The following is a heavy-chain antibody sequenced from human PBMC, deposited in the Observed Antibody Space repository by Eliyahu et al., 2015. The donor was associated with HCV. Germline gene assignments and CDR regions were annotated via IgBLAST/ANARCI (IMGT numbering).Heavy chain of an antibody. V-gene: IGHV4-34*01. Sequence: QVQLQQWGAGLLKPSETLSLTCAVYGGSFSGYYWXWIRQPPGKGLEWIGEINHSGSTNYNPSLKSRVTISVDTSKNQFSLKLSSVTAADTAVYYCARGKSCSLSNFVSSVVVTFRFDPWDQGTLVTVSS. J-gene: IGHJ5*02. D-gene: IGHD2-15*01. CDR1: GGSFSGYY. CDR2: INHSGST. CDR3: ARGKSCSLSNFVSSVVVTFRFDP.